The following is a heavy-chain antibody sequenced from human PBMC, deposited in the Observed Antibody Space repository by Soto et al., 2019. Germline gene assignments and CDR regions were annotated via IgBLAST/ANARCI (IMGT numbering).Heavy chain of an antibody. CDR2: IWYDGSST. D-gene: IGHD3-9*01. CDR1: GFTFSSYG. V-gene: IGHV3-33*01. J-gene: IGHJ6*02. CDR3: ARDQRYFDWLLNPPHYGMDV. Sequence: GGSLRLSCAASGFTFSSYGMHWVRQAPGKGLEWVAVIWYDGSSTSYADSVKGRFTISRDNAKNTLYLQMNSLRAEDTAVYYCARDQRYFDWLLNPPHYGMDVWGQGTTVTVSS.